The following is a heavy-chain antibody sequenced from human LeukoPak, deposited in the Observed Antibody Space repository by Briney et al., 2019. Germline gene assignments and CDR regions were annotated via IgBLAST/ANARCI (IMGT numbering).Heavy chain of an antibody. J-gene: IGHJ4*02. V-gene: IGHV4-59*06. D-gene: IGHD1-26*01. CDR1: GGSISSYY. Sequence: PSETLSLTCTVSGGSISSYYWSWIRQPPGKGLEWIGYIYYSGSTFYNPSLKSRVTISVDTSKNHFSLKLSSVTAADTAVYYCASGSYYDYFDYWGQGTLVTVSS. CDR2: IYYSGST. CDR3: ASGSYYDYFDY.